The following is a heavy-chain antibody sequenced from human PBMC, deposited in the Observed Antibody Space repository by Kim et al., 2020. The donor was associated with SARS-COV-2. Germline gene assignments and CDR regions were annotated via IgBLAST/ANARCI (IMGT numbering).Heavy chain of an antibody. V-gene: IGHV3-15*01. Sequence: GGSLRLSCAASGFTFSNAWMSWVRQAPGKGLEWVGRIKSKTDSGTTDYAAPVKGRFTISRDDSKNTLYLQMNSLKTEDTAVYYCTTLVRGAVASYWGQGTLVTVSS. CDR2: IKSKTDSGTT. J-gene: IGHJ4*02. CDR1: GFTFSNAW. D-gene: IGHD3-10*01. CDR3: TTLVRGAVASY.